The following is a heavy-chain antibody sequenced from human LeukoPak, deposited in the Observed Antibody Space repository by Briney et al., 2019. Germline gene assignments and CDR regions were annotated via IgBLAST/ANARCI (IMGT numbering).Heavy chain of an antibody. D-gene: IGHD1-20*01. CDR1: GGSFSGYY. CDR3: ARANWNGWFDP. V-gene: IGHV4-34*01. CDR2: INHSGST. Sequence: SETLSLTCAVYGGSFSGYYWSWIRQPPGKGLEWIGEINHSGSTNYNPSLKSRVTISVDTSKNQFSLKLSSVTAADTAVYYCARANWNGWFDPWGPGTLVTVSS. J-gene: IGHJ5*02.